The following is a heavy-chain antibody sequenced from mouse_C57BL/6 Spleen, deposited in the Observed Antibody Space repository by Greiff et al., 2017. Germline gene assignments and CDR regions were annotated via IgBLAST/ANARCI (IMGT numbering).Heavy chain of an antibody. CDR1: GFTFSSYG. CDR2: ISSGGSYT. CDR3: ARQELTGAFDY. V-gene: IGHV5-6*01. Sequence: VQLKESGGDLVKPGGSLKLSCAASGFTFSSYGMSWVRQTPDKRLEWVATISSGGSYTYYPDSVKGRFTISRDNAKNTLYLQMSSLKSEDTAMYYCARQELTGAFDYWGQGTTLTVSS. J-gene: IGHJ2*01. D-gene: IGHD4-1*01.